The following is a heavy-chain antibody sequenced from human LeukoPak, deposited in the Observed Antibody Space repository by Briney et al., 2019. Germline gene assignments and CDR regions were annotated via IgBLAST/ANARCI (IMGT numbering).Heavy chain of an antibody. CDR2: INPNSGGT. CDR3: ASKGPITMVRGARGYYYYYMDV. Sequence: ASVKVSCKASGYTFTGYYMHWVRQAPGQELGWMGRINPNSGGTNYAQKFQGRVTMTRDTSISTAYTELSSLRSEDTAVYYCASKGPITMVRGARGYYYYYMDVWGKGTTVTISS. D-gene: IGHD3-10*01. J-gene: IGHJ6*03. CDR1: GYTFTGYY. V-gene: IGHV1/OR15-1*01.